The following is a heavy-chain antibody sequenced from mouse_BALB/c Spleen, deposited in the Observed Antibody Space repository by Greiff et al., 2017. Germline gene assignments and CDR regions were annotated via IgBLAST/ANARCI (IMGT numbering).Heavy chain of an antibody. CDR3: ARQGNDGYYEYYFDD. D-gene: IGHD2-3*01. CDR2: IWSDGST. CDR1: GFSLTSYG. Sequence: VKLMESGPDLVAPSQSLSITCTVSGFSLTSYGVHWVRQPPGKGLEWLVVIWSDGSTTYNSALKSRLSISKDNSKSQVFLKMNSLQTDDTAMYYCARQGNDGYYEYYFDDWGQGTTLTVSS. J-gene: IGHJ2*01. V-gene: IGHV2-6-2*01.